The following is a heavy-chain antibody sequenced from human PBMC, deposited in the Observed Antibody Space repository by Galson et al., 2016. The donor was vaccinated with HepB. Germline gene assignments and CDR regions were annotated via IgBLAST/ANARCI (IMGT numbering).Heavy chain of an antibody. CDR2: IDWDDDK. CDR3: ARGRANVGSAYYFHDY. D-gene: IGHD3-22*01. CDR1: GFSLSTRGMS. V-gene: IGHV2-70*01. Sequence: PALVKPTQTLTLTCTFSGFSLSTRGMSVSWIRQPPGKALEWLALIDWDDDKYHSSSLKRRVAISKDTSKNGVVLTMTNMDPLDTATYYCARGRANVGSAYYFHDYWGQGILVTVSS. J-gene: IGHJ4*02.